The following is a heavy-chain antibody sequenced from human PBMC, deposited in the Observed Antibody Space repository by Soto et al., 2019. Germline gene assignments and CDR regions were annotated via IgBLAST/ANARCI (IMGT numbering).Heavy chain of an antibody. CDR2: ITSNGDST. CDR3: AKDSPSYTTSPFYFDS. V-gene: IGHV3-23*01. J-gene: IGHJ4*02. D-gene: IGHD2-2*02. CDR1: GFDFNKYA. Sequence: GGSLRLSCAAFGFDFNKYAMTWVRQAPGKGLQWVSSITSNGDSTYYADSVKGRFTTSRDNSKNTLYLQMNSLRADDTAVFYCAKDSPSYTTSPFYFDSWGQGTMVTVYS.